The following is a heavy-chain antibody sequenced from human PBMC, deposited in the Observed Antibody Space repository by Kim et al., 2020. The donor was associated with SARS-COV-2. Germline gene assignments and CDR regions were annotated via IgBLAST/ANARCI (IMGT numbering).Heavy chain of an antibody. CDR2: IYYSGST. CDR3: ARGGATVTPHYWYFDL. J-gene: IGHJ2*01. D-gene: IGHD4-17*01. CDR1: GGSISSYY. Sequence: SETLSLTCTVSGGSISSYYWSWIRQPPGKGLEWIGYIYYSGSTNYNPSLKSRVTISVDTSKNQFSLKLSSVTAADTAVYYCARGGATVTPHYWYFDLWGRGTLVTVSS. V-gene: IGHV4-59*01.